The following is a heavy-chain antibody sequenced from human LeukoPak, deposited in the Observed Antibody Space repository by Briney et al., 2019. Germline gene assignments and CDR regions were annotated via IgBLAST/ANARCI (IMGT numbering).Heavy chain of an antibody. CDR3: ASLKGEDEGGFDY. J-gene: IGHJ4*02. CDR1: GGSISAYY. V-gene: IGHV4-59*01. D-gene: IGHD1-26*01. CDR2: IYYSGST. Sequence: PSETLSLTCTVSGGSISAYYWNWIRQSPGKGLEWIGYIYYSGSTNYNPSLKSRVTISVDTSKNQFSLKLSSVTAADTAVYYCASLKGEDEGGFDYWGQGTLVTVSS.